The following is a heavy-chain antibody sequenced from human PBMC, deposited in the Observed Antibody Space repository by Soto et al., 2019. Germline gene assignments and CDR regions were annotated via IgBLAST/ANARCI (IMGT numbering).Heavy chain of an antibody. V-gene: IGHV4-30-4*08. CDR2: ISHSGNT. D-gene: IGHD4-17*01. J-gene: IGHJ4*02. Sequence: SETLSLTCTVSGASINSDDYYWSWIRQPPGEGLEWIGYISHSGNTYYSPSLQSRVAISVDTSRNQFSLRLNSVTAADTAVYYCARASTVTTGAKFDSWGQGALVTVSS. CDR1: GASINSDDYY. CDR3: ARASTVTTGAKFDS.